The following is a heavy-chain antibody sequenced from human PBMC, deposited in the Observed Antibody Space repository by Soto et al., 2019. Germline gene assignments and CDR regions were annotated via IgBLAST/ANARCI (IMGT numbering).Heavy chain of an antibody. D-gene: IGHD3-3*01. CDR1: GGTFSSYA. V-gene: IGHV1-69*13. J-gene: IGHJ5*02. CDR3: ARLYMAIFGVVTRYWFDP. CDR2: IIPIFGTA. Sequence: SVKVSCKASGGTFSSYAISWVRQAPGQGLEWMGGIIPIFGTANYAQKFQGRVTITADESTSTAYMELSSLRSEDTAVYYCARLYMAIFGVVTRYWFDPWGQGTLVTVSS.